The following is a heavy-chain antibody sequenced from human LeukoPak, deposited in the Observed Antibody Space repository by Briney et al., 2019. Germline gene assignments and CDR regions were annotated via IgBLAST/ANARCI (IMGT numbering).Heavy chain of an antibody. J-gene: IGHJ4*02. CDR3: ARERGEDGYNYQAY. V-gene: IGHV4-61*01. CDR1: GYSISSGYY. CDR2: VYYSGST. Sequence: SETLSLTCTVSGYSISSGYYWGWIRQPPGKGLEWIGYVYYSGSTTYNPSLKSRVTISIDTSKNQFSLELSSVTAADTAVYYCARERGEDGYNYQAYWGQGTLVTVSS. D-gene: IGHD5-24*01.